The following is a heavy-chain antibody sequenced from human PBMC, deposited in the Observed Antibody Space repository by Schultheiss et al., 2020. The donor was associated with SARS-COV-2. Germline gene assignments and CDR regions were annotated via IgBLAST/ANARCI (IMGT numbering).Heavy chain of an antibody. J-gene: IGHJ6*02. Sequence: SETLSLTCSVSGGSISSGGYWSWIRQHPGKGLEWIGYIYYSGSTNYNPSLKSRVTISVDTSKNQFSLKLSSVTAADTAVYYCARASSSLLNYYYYGMDVWGQGTTVTVSS. V-gene: IGHV4-61*08. CDR2: IYYSGST. D-gene: IGHD2-15*01. CDR1: GGSISSGGY. CDR3: ARASSSLLNYYYYGMDV.